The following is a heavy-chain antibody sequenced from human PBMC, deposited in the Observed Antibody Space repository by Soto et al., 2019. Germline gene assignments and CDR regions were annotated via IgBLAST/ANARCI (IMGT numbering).Heavy chain of an antibody. CDR3: ARSSIKPQVFMYPFDS. J-gene: IGHJ4*02. D-gene: IGHD3-3*01. CDR2: IYYDGNT. V-gene: IGHV4-39*01. CDR1: GDSVTSVSHY. Sequence: PSEILSLTCTVSGDSVTSVSHYWGWIRQPPEKGLESIANIYYDGNTYYNPSLKGRVTISLDTSKNQFSLRLNSVTAADTAVYYCARSSIKPQVFMYPFDSWSQGTLVTV.